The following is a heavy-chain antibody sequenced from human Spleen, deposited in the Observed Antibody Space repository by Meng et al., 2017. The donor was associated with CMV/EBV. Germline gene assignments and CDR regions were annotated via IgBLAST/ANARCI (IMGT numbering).Heavy chain of an antibody. D-gene: IGHD2-2*01. CDR1: GGSFSGYY. Sequence: SETLSLTCAVYGGSFSGYYWSWIRQPPGKGLEWIGEINHSGITNYNPSLKSRVTISVDTSKNQFSLKLSSVTAADTAVYYCARVKGYCSSTSCPTYYFDYWGQGTLVTVSS. CDR3: ARVKGYCSSTSCPTYYFDY. J-gene: IGHJ4*02. V-gene: IGHV4-34*01. CDR2: INHSGIT.